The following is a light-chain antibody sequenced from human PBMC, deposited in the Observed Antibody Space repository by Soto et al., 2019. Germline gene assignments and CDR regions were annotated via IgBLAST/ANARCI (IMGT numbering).Light chain of an antibody. CDR2: AAS. J-gene: IGKJ1*01. CDR3: QQSYSYFRT. Sequence: DIQMTQSPFSLSASVGDRVTITCRASQSISGYLNWYQQKPGRAPKLLIYAASILQSGVPTRFSGSGSGTDFTLTISSLHPEDFATYYCQQSYSYFRTFGQGTKVEIK. V-gene: IGKV1-39*01. CDR1: QSISGY.